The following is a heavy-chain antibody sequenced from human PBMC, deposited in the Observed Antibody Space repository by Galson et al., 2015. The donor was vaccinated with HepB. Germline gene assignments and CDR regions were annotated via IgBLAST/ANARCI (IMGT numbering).Heavy chain of an antibody. D-gene: IGHD1-1*01. CDR2: INQDGSEK. CDR3: ARDGARYNKPGMDV. CDR1: GFIFDSYW. J-gene: IGHJ6*02. V-gene: IGHV3-7*03. Sequence: SLRLSCAASGFIFDSYWMTWVHQAPGKGLEWLASINQDGSEKSYVDSLEGRFTMSRDNAQKSLYLQMNSLRAEDTAVYFCARDGARYNKPGMDVWGQGTTVTVSS.